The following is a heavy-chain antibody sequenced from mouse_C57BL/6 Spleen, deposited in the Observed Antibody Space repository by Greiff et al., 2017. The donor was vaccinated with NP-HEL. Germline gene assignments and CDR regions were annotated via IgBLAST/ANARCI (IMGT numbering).Heavy chain of an antibody. CDR3: ARRDGKSYYYAMDY. J-gene: IGHJ4*01. CDR1: GYSFTDYN. CDR2: INPNYGTT. D-gene: IGHD2-1*01. V-gene: IGHV1-39*01. Sequence: VQLQQSGPELVKPGASVKISCKASGYSFTDYNMNWVKQSNGKSLEWIGVINPNYGTTSYNQKFKGKATLTVDQSSSTAYMQLNSLTSEDSAVYDCARRDGKSYYYAMDYWGQGTSVTVSS.